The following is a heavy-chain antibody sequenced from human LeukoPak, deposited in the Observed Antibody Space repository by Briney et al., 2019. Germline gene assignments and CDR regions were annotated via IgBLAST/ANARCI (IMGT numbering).Heavy chain of an antibody. Sequence: SETLSLTCTVSAGSINSGDYYWSWIRQPAGKGLEWIGRIYSPGTNYNYNPSVKSRVTISIDTSKNQFSLKLTSVTAAVTAVYYCARGIGTSYDSSRDAFDIWGQGTMVTVSS. V-gene: IGHV4-61*02. J-gene: IGHJ3*02. CDR2: IYSPGTN. CDR3: ARGIGTSYDSSRDAFDI. CDR1: AGSINSGDYY. D-gene: IGHD3-22*01.